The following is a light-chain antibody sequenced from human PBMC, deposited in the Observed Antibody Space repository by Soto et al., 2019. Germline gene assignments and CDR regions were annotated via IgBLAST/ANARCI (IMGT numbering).Light chain of an antibody. V-gene: IGLV2-14*03. CDR1: HNDIGTYDY. CDR3: SSFTSNRIYV. CDR2: GVT. Sequence: VLAQPTSVSGSPGQSITISCTGNHNDIGTYDYVSWYQQHPGRAPRLLIYGVTTRPSGISDRFSASKSGLTASLTISGLQPEDEADYYCSSFTSNRIYVFGPGTKVTVL. J-gene: IGLJ1*01.